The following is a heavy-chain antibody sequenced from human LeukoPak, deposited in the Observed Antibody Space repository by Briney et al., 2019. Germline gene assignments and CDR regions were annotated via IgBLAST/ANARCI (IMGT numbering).Heavy chain of an antibody. CDR1: GGSISSYY. J-gene: IGHJ4*02. CDR3: ARHMNYYDSSGYRGGYYFDY. D-gene: IGHD3-22*01. CDR2: IYYSGST. V-gene: IGHV4-59*08. Sequence: KPSETLSLTCTVSGGSISSYYWSWIRQPPGKGLEWIGYIYYSGSTNYNPSLKSRVTISVDTSKNQFSLKLSSVTAADTAVYYCARHMNYYDSSGYRGGYYFDYWGQGTLVTVSS.